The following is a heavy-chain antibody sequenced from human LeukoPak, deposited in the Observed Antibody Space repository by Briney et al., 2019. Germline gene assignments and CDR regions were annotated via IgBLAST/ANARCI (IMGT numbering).Heavy chain of an antibody. D-gene: IGHD6-13*01. V-gene: IGHV3-23*01. J-gene: IGHJ6*02. CDR1: GLTFSSYA. CDR2: ISGSGGGT. CDR3: AKDYIAAAGTPYYYGMDV. Sequence: GGSLRLSCAASGLTFSSYAMSWVRQAPGKGLEWVSGISGSGGGTYYADSVKGRFTISKDNSKNTLYLQMNSLRAEDTAVYYCAKDYIAAAGTPYYYGMDVWGQGTTVTVSS.